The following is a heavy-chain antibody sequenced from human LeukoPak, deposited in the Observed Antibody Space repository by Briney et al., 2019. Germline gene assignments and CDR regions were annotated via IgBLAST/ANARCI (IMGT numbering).Heavy chain of an antibody. D-gene: IGHD3-9*01. CDR1: GFTFSSYA. CDR3: ARAYDYDILTGYDY. Sequence: PGGSLRLSCAASGFTFSSYAMSWVRQAPGKGLEWVSAISGSGGSTYYADSVKGRFTISRDNSKNTLYLQMNSLRAEDTAVYYCARAYDYDILTGYDYWGQGTLVTVSS. V-gene: IGHV3-23*01. CDR2: ISGSGGST. J-gene: IGHJ4*02.